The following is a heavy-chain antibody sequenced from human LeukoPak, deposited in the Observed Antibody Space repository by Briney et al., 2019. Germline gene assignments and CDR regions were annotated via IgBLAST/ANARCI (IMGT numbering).Heavy chain of an antibody. V-gene: IGHV1-69*01. CDR3: AREAVTIFGVVIEGWGPWFDP. CDR2: IIPIFGTA. J-gene: IGHJ5*02. D-gene: IGHD3-3*01. CDR1: GGTFSSYA. Sequence: GSSVKVSCKASGGTFSSYAISWVRQAPGQGLEWMGGIIPIFGTANYAQKFQGRVTFTADESTSTAYMELSSLRSEDTAVYYCAREAVTIFGVVIEGWGPWFDPWGQGTLVTVSS.